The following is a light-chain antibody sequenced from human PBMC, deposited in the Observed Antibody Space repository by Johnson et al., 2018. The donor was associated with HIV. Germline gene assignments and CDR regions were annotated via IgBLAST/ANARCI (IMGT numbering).Light chain of an antibody. Sequence: VLTQPPSVSAAPGQKVTISCSGSSSNIGNNYVSWYQQLPGTAPKLLIYENNKRPSGIPDRFSGSKSGPSATLGLTGLQTGDEADDYCGTWDSSLSAFYVFGTWTKVTVL. J-gene: IGLJ1*01. CDR3: GTWDSSLSAFYV. CDR2: ENN. CDR1: SSNIGNNY. V-gene: IGLV1-51*02.